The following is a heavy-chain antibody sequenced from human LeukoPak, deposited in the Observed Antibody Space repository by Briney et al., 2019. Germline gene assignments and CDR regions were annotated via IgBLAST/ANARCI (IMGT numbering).Heavy chain of an antibody. CDR3: ARDWACGGDCYKSGYFDY. V-gene: IGHV4-39*07. J-gene: IGHJ4*02. D-gene: IGHD2-21*02. CDR2: TVYRGGG. Sequence: TSKTLSLTCIISGGSFSSSSYYWGWLRQPPGEGLEWIGSTVYRGGGYYKSSLRSRATISLDTSNNHFSLKMKSVTAADTAVYYCARDWACGGDCYKSGYFDYWGQGTLVTVSS. CDR1: GGSFSSSSYY.